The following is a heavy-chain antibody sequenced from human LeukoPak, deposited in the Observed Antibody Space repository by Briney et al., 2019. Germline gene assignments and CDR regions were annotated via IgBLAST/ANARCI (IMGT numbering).Heavy chain of an antibody. Sequence: GASVKVSCKASGYTFTSYGISWVRQAPGQGLEWMGWISAYNGNTNYAQKLQGRVTMTTDTSTSTAYMELRSLRSDDTAVYYCARGLLTTVTTRGATDYWGQGTLVTVSS. CDR2: ISAYNGNT. CDR1: GYTFTSYG. D-gene: IGHD4-17*01. V-gene: IGHV1-18*01. J-gene: IGHJ4*02. CDR3: ARGLLTTVTTRGATDY.